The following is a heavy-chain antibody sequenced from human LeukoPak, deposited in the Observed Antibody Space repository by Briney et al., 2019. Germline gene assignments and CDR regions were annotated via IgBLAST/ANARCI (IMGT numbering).Heavy chain of an antibody. CDR2: IYHSGST. CDR1: GGSISSGGYS. J-gene: IGHJ4*02. CDR3: ARSRDSGSYPYYFDY. Sequence: SQTLSLTCAVSGGSISSGGYSWSWIRQPPGKGLEWIGYIYHSGSTYYNPSLKSRVTISVDRSKNQFSLKLSSVTAADTAVYYCARSRDSGSYPYYFDYWGQGTLVTVSS. D-gene: IGHD1-26*01. V-gene: IGHV4-30-2*01.